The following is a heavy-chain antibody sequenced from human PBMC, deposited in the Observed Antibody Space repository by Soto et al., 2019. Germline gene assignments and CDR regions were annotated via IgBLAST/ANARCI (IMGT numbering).Heavy chain of an antibody. J-gene: IGHJ4*02. D-gene: IGHD2-21*02. V-gene: IGHV1-69*06. CDR1: GGTFSSYA. CDR3: AKDFDGLAYCGGDCYAPFDY. Sequence: QVQLVQSGAEVKKPGSSVKVSCKASGGTFSSYAISWVRQAPGQGLEWMGGIIPIFGTANYAQKFQGRVTITADKSTSTAYMELSSLRSEDTAVYYCAKDFDGLAYCGGDCYAPFDYWGQGTLVTVSS. CDR2: IIPIFGTA.